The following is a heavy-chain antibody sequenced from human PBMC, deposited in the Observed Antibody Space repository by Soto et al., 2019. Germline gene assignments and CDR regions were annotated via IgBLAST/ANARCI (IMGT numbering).Heavy chain of an antibody. D-gene: IGHD2-2*01. CDR3: ARVFRYCSSTSCYDWFDP. V-gene: IGHV4-34*01. CDR1: GGSFSGYY. CDR2: INHSGST. J-gene: IGHJ5*02. Sequence: QVQLQQWGAGLLKPSETLSLTCAVYGGSFSGYYWSWIRQPPGKGLEWLGEINHSGSTNYNPSLKSRFTISVDTSNNQFSLKLSSVTAADTAVYYCARVFRYCSSTSCYDWFDPWGQGTLVTVSS.